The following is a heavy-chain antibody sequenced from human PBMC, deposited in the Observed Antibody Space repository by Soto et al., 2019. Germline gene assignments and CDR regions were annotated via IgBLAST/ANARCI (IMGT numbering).Heavy chain of an antibody. CDR2: VYYTGST. Sequence: SETLSLTCTVSGGSISNFYWSWIRQPPGKGLEWIGYVYYTGSTSYNPSLKRRVTFSADSSKSQFSLKLNSVTAADTAVYYCARGLTEYYYYYMDVWGKGTTVTVSS. CDR3: ARGLTEYYYYYMDV. CDR1: GGSISNFY. V-gene: IGHV4-59*12. J-gene: IGHJ6*03.